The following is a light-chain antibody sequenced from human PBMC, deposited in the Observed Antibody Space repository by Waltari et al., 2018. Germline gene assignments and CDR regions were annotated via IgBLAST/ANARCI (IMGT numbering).Light chain of an antibody. CDR1: SSDVGFYNY. J-gene: IGLJ3*02. Sequence: QSALTQPASVSRSPGQSITISCTGTSSDVGFYNYVSWYQQHPGKAPKLMIYDVSGRPSGVSNRCSGSKSGNTASLTISGLQAEDEADYYCNSYAGSSSWVFGGGTKLTVL. V-gene: IGLV2-14*03. CDR3: NSYAGSSSWV. CDR2: DVS.